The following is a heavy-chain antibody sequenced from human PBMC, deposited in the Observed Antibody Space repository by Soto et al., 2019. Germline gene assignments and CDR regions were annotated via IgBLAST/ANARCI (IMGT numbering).Heavy chain of an antibody. CDR3: ATTRGTGVGGSFDH. CDR1: GASISRRSSY. D-gene: IGHD6-13*01. Sequence: SENLSLTCIVSGASISRRSSYWCWIRKPPGKGLEWVGTFYSGSTYNNPSLKSRVTISVDTSNNQFSLKLSSVAAEDTAIYYCATTRGTGVGGSFDHWGQGTLVTVSS. CDR2: FYSGST. V-gene: IGHV4-39*01. J-gene: IGHJ5*02.